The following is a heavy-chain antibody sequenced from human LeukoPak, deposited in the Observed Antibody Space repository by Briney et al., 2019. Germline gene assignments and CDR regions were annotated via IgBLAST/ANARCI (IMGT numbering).Heavy chain of an antibody. CDR3: ARHMRSYYDFWSGPVVFDP. Sequence: SETLSLTCTVSGGSISSSSYYWGWIRQPPGQGLEWLGSIYYSGSTYYNPSLKSRVTISVDASKNQFPLKLSSVTAADTAVYYCARHMRSYYDFWSGPVVFDPWGQGTLDTVSS. D-gene: IGHD3-3*01. CDR1: GGSISSSSYY. J-gene: IGHJ5*02. V-gene: IGHV4-39*01. CDR2: IYYSGST.